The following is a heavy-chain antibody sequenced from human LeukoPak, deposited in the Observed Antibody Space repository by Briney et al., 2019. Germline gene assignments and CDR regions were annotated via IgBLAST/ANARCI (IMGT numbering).Heavy chain of an antibody. D-gene: IGHD3-3*01. CDR2: FEPDDRQS. J-gene: IGHJ4*02. CDR1: GYSLSELS. Sequence: GASVKVSCKVSGYSLSELSVNWVRQTPEKGLEWMGGFEPDDRQSIYAGKFQGRVTISEDTSTQTVYMELKSLTSEDTAVYYCATGGLEWVDLDYWGQGTLVTVSS. V-gene: IGHV1-24*01. CDR3: ATGGLEWVDLDY.